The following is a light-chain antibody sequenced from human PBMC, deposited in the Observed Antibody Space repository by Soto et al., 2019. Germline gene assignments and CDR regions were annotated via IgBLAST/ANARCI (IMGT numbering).Light chain of an antibody. Sequence: QSVLTQPASVSGSPGQSITISCTGTSSDVGSYNLVSWYQQHPGKAPKLMIYEGSKRPSGVSNRFSGSKSGNTASLTISGLQAEDEADYYCCSYAAVGVFGGGTKLTVL. CDR2: EGS. CDR1: SSDVGSYNL. J-gene: IGLJ2*01. CDR3: CSYAAVGV. V-gene: IGLV2-23*01.